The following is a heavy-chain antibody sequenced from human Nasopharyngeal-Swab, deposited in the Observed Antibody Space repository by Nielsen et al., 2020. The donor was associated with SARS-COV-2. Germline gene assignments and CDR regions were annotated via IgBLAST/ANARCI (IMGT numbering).Heavy chain of an antibody. J-gene: IGHJ4*02. CDR2: ITIDGSVT. V-gene: IGHV3-74*01. CDR1: GYTFSSYW. CDR3: AKARGRSTPRTLNFDY. D-gene: IGHD2-2*01. Sequence: GGSLRLSCAASGYTFSSYWMHCVRHAPGKGLVWVARITIDGSVTVYADSVKGRFTISRDNSKHTLYLQMNSLSAEDTAVYSCAKARGRSTPRTLNFDYWGQGTLVTVSS.